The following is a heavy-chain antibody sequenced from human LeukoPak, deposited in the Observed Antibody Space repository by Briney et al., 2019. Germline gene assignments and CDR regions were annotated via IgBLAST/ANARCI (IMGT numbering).Heavy chain of an antibody. CDR1: GGSITSGGYY. CDR3: ARDVGCSGYYDVFDI. Sequence: PSETLSLTCTVSGGSITSGGYYWGWIRQHPGTGLEWIGFIYYSGSTYYKPSLKGRVTISVDTSKNQFSLKLSTVSAADTAVYYCARDVGCSGYYDVFDIWGQGTMVTVSS. J-gene: IGHJ3*02. V-gene: IGHV4-31*03. CDR2: IYYSGST. D-gene: IGHD3-22*01.